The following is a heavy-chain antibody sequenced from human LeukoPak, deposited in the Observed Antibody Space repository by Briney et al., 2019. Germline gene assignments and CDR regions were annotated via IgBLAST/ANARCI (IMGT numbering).Heavy chain of an antibody. J-gene: IGHJ1*01. CDR3: AREGDSRWGELSP. D-gene: IGHD3-16*02. CDR1: GFTFSTYA. CDR2: IWFDRSER. Sequence: GGSLRLSCAASGFTFSTYAIHWVRQAPGKGLEWVAVIWFDRSERYYADSVKGRFIISRDNSKSTSNLQLNSLRAEDTAVYYCAREGDSRWGELSPWGQGTLVTVSS. V-gene: IGHV3-33*01.